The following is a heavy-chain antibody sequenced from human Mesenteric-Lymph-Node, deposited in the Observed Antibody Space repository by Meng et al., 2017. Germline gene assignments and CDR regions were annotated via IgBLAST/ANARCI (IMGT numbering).Heavy chain of an antibody. D-gene: IGHD3-9*01. CDR1: GFTFSSYA. CDR3: AKDIHRYDILTGYLCFDY. V-gene: IGHV3-23*01. J-gene: IGHJ4*02. Sequence: GGSLRLSCAASGFTFSSYAMSWVRQAPGKGPEWVSAISGSGGSTYYADSVKGRFTISRDNSKNTLYLQMNSLRAEDTAVYYCAKDIHRYDILTGYLCFDYWGQGTRVTVSS. CDR2: ISGSGGST.